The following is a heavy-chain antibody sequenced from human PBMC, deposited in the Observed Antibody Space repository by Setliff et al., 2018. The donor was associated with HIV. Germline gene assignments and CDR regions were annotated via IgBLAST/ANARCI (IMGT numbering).Heavy chain of an antibody. CDR3: ATRRFVTGLMTSSGAFEM. Sequence: ETLSLTCTVSGGSINSTSYYWGWIRQPPGNGLEWIGSIYHTGSTYYKPSLKSRVTISVDTSKNQFSLKLSSVTAADTAVYYCATRRFVTGLMTSSGAFEMWGQGTMVTVSS. CDR2: IYHTGST. CDR1: GGSINSTSYY. D-gene: IGHD2-8*01. V-gene: IGHV4-39*07. J-gene: IGHJ3*02.